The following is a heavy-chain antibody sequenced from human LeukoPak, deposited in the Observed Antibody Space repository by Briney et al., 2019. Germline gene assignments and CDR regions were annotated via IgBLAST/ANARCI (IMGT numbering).Heavy chain of an antibody. D-gene: IGHD4-23*01. CDR2: INPNSGGT. V-gene: IGHV1-2*02. J-gene: IGHJ4*02. CDR1: GYTFTGYY. CDR3: ARDLTSTSSVVTPFDY. Sequence: GASVKVSCKASGYTFTGYYMHWVRQAPGQGLEWMGWINPNSGGTNYAQKFQGRVTMTRDMSTSTVYMELSSLRSEDTAVYYCARDLTSTSSVVTPFDYWGQGTLVTVSS.